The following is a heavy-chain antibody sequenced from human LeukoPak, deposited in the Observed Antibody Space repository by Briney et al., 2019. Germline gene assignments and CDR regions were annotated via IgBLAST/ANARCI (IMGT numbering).Heavy chain of an antibody. D-gene: IGHD2-8*01. CDR3: ARANGCEY. CDR2: ISSSTSPI. Sequence: HPGGSLRLSCAASGFTFSSYNMNWVRQAPGKGLEWLSSISSSTSPIYYADSVKGRFTISRDNAKNSLYLQMNSLRDEDTAVYYCARANGCEYWGQGTLVTVSS. CDR1: GFTFSSYN. J-gene: IGHJ4*02. V-gene: IGHV3-48*02.